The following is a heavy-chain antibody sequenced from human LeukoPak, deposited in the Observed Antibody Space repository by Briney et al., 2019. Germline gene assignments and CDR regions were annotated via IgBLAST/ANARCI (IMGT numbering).Heavy chain of an antibody. D-gene: IGHD6-19*01. Sequence: GGSLRLSYAASGFTFSSYAMHWVRQAPGKGLEWVAVISYDGSNKYYADSVKGRFTISRDNSKNTLYLQMNSLRAGDTAVYYCARDPVAVAGTAPSYFDYWGQGTLVTVSS. CDR1: GFTFSSYA. V-gene: IGHV3-30*04. CDR3: ARDPVAVAGTAPSYFDY. J-gene: IGHJ4*02. CDR2: ISYDGSNK.